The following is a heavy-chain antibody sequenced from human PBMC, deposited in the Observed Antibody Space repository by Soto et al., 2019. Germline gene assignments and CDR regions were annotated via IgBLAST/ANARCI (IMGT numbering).Heavy chain of an antibody. V-gene: IGHV3-33*06. J-gene: IGHJ4*01. CDR1: GFTFSSYG. Sequence: PGGSLRLSCAASGFTFSSYGMHWVRQAPGKGLEWVAAIWYDGSNKYYADSVKGRFTISRDNSKNTLSLQMNSLRAEDTATYYCAKARCSGNSCYVPDDWGNGSLVTVST. D-gene: IGHD2-15*01. CDR3: AKARCSGNSCYVPDD. CDR2: IWYDGSNK.